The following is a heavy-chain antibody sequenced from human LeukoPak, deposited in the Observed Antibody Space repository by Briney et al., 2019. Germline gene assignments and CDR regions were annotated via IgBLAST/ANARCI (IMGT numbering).Heavy chain of an antibody. Sequence: ASVKVSCKDSVYTFIAYKMHWVRQAPGRGLEWMGWINPNSGGTNYAQRFQGRVTMTRDTSISTGYMELNRLKSDDTAIYYCARDRSVGATDDAFDIWLPGTMVTVSS. CDR3: ARDRSVGATDDAFDI. CDR1: VYTFIAYK. V-gene: IGHV1-2*02. J-gene: IGHJ3*02. D-gene: IGHD1-26*01. CDR2: INPNSGGT.